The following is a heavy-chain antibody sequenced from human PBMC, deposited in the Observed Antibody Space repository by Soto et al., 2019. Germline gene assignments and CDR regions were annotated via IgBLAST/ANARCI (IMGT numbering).Heavy chain of an antibody. CDR3: AKHSLYPSGPYSGVEATDS. V-gene: IGHV3-23*01. CDR2: FSGRTDET. Sequence: GGSLRLSCAASGFTFSNYAMTWVRQAPGKGLDWVSTFSGRTDETYYADSVKGRFTISRDNSKNTLYLQMNSLRAEDTAVYYCAKHSLYPSGPYSGVEATDSWGQGTLVTVSS. J-gene: IGHJ4*02. CDR1: GFTFSNYA. D-gene: IGHD6-19*01.